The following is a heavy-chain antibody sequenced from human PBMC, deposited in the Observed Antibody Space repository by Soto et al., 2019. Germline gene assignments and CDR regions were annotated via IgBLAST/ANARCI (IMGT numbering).Heavy chain of an antibody. V-gene: IGHV4-34*01. J-gene: IGHJ4*02. CDR3: ARETTVTDDFDY. CDR1: GGSFSGYY. CDR2: INHSGST. Sequence: PSETLSLTCAVYGGSFSGYYWSWIRQPPGKGLEWIGEINHSGSTNYNPSLKNRVTISVDTSKNQFSLKLSSVTAADTAVYYCARETTVTDDFDYWGQGTLVTVSS. D-gene: IGHD4-17*01.